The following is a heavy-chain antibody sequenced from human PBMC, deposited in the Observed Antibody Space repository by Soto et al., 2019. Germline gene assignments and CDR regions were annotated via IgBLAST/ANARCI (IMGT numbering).Heavy chain of an antibody. V-gene: IGHV1-24*01. CDR2: FDLENGET. CDR1: GYTLTELS. J-gene: IGHJ4*02. CDR3: AIEVRRSNQFDH. Sequence: ASVKVSCKVSGYTLTELSIHWVRQAPGEGLEWMGGFDLENGETIYAQRFQGRVTMTEGSSADTPYMELSSLRSEDTAAYYCAIEVRRSNQFDHWGQGTMVTVYS. D-gene: IGHD3-10*01.